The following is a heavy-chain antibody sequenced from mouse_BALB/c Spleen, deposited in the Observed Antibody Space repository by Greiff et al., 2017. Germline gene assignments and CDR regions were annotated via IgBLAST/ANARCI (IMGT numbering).Heavy chain of an antibody. D-gene: IGHD2-4*01. V-gene: IGHV1-18*01. J-gene: IGHJ4*01. Sequence: EVQLQQSGPELVKPGASVKIPCKASGYTFTDYNMDWVKQSHGKSLEWIGDINPNNGGTIYNQKFKGKATLTVDTSSSTAYMELRSLTSEDTAGYYCARDDYDYYAMDYWGQGTSVTVSA. CDR1: GYTFTDYN. CDR2: INPNNGGT. CDR3: ARDDYDYYAMDY.